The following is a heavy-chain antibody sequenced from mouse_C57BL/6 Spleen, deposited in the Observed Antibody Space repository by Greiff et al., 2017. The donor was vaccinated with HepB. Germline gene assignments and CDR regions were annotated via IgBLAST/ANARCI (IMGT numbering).Heavy chain of an antibody. CDR3: ARSGRNDAMDY. J-gene: IGHJ4*01. CDR1: GYTFTSYW. Sequence: VKLQQPGAELVMPGASVKLSCKASGYTFTSYWMHWVKQRPGQGLEWIGEIDPSDSYTNYNQKFKGKSTLTVDKSSSTAYMQLSSLTSEDAAVYYCARSGRNDAMDYWGQGTSVTVSS. V-gene: IGHV1-69*01. CDR2: IDPSDSYT. D-gene: IGHD3-2*02.